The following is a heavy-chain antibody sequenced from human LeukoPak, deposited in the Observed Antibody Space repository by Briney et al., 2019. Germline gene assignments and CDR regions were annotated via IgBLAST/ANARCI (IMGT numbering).Heavy chain of an antibody. J-gene: IGHJ4*01. Sequence: ASVKVSCKTSGYTFSNYGISWVRQAPGQGLEWMGWITAYNGNRLCAQRFQGRITLTTDTSTSTSYMELRSLEYDDTAIYYCARDNDKVVDHWGQGTLVTVSS. D-gene: IGHD1-1*01. CDR1: GYTFSNYG. CDR3: ARDNDKVVDH. V-gene: IGHV1-18*01. CDR2: ITAYNGNR.